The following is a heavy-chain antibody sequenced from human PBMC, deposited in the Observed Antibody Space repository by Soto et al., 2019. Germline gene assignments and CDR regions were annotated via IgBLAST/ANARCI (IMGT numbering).Heavy chain of an antibody. Sequence: QVQLVQSVAEVKKPGSSGKVSCKASGGTFSSYDISWVRQAPGQGLEWMGGIISILGTENYAQRFQGRVTISADELTSTASMELNSLRSEDTAIYYCARVAPVDYSNYGWFEYWGQGTLVTVSS. V-gene: IGHV1-69*01. CDR3: ARVAPVDYSNYGWFEY. D-gene: IGHD4-4*01. J-gene: IGHJ5*01. CDR1: GGTFSSYD. CDR2: IISILGTE.